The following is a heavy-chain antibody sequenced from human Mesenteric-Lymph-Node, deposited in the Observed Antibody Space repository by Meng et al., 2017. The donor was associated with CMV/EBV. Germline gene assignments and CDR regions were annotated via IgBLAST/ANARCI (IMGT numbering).Heavy chain of an antibody. V-gene: IGHV3-43*01. D-gene: IGHD3-10*01. CDR3: AKDPARYGSGSYYNHFDL. J-gene: IGHJ4*02. CDR1: GFSFDDHT. CDR2: ISWDGGTR. Sequence: GGSLRLSCAASGFSFDDHTMHWVRQAPGKGLEWVCLISWDGGTRYCAVSVRGRFTISRDHSTNSVYLQMNSLRPEDTAFYYCAKDPARYGSGSYYNHFDLWGQGTLVTVSS.